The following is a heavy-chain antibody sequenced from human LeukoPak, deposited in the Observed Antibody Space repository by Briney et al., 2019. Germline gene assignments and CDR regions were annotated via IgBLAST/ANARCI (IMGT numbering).Heavy chain of an antibody. CDR1: GGTFSSYA. CDR2: IIPIFGTA. D-gene: IGHD1-14*01. J-gene: IGHJ3*02. CDR3: AGDYRDAFDI. Sequence: SVKVSCKASGGTFSSYAISWVPQAPGQGLEWMGGIIPIFGTANYAQKFQSRVTITTDESTSTAYMELSMLRSEDTAVYYCAGDYRDAFDIWGQGTMVTVSS. V-gene: IGHV1-69*05.